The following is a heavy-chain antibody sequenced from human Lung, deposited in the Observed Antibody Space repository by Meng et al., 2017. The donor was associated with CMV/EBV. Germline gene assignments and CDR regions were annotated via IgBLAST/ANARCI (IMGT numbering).Heavy chain of an antibody. CDR2: INPYSGST. D-gene: IGHD1-26*01. CDR3: ARDEGATPFDY. CDR1: GYTFTAYG. V-gene: IGHV1-18*01. J-gene: IGHJ4*02. Sequence: YRASGYTFTAYGISWVRQAPGQGLEWMGWINPYSGSTNYAQNLQGTVTMTTDTSTGTAYMELRSLRSDDTAVYYCARDEGATPFDYWGQGTLVTVSS.